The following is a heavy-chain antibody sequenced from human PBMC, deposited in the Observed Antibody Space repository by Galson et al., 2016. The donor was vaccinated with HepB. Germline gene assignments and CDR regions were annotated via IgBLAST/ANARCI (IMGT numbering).Heavy chain of an antibody. CDR3: ARSMGLRFLEWLSPTLDY. J-gene: IGHJ4*02. V-gene: IGHV1-18*01. D-gene: IGHD3-3*01. CDR1: GYTFSSYG. CDR2: ISTYNGKT. Sequence: SVKVSCKASGYTFSSYGINWVRQAPGQGLEWMGWISTYNGKTNYGQNFQGRITMTTDTSTSTAYMELSSLRSEDTAVYYCARSMGLRFLEWLSPTLDYWGQGTLVTVSS.